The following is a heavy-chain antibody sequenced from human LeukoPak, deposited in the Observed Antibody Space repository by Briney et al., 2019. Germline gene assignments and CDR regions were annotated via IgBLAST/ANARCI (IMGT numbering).Heavy chain of an antibody. V-gene: IGHV3-23*01. J-gene: IGHJ4*02. CDR3: GRDRAWGAFDY. D-gene: IGHD7-27*01. Sequence: PGGSLRLSCAASGFIFRNYGMNWVRQAPGKGLEWLSGISPRGGGTYYADSVKGRFTISRDDSKNTLSLQMNSLRVEDTAVYYCGRDRAWGAFDYWGQGTLVTVSS. CDR2: ISPRGGGT. CDR1: GFIFRNYG.